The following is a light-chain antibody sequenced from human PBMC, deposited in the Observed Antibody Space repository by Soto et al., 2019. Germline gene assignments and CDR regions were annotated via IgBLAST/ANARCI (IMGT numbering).Light chain of an antibody. CDR2: GVS. V-gene: IGKV3D-15*01. CDR3: QPYKAWPIT. Sequence: EIVMTQSPATLSVSPGDRASLSCRASQSFDTNLAWYVQKPGQAPRRLMYGVSTWGTGVTARFSGSGSGTEFTVTISSLQSEDFAINYCQPYKAWPITVGAVTRLEIK. CDR1: QSFDTN. J-gene: IGKJ5*01.